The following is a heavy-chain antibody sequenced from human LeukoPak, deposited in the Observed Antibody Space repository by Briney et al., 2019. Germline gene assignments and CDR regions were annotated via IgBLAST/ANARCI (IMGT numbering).Heavy chain of an antibody. V-gene: IGHV4-59*12. CDR2: IYYSGST. CDR1: GGSISSYY. Sequence: PSETLSLTCTVSGGSISSYYWSWIRQPPGQGLEWIGYIYYSGSTNYNPSLKSRVTISVDTSKNQFSLKLSSVTPEDTAVYYCARDLWGSPRYYFFDYWGQGTLVTVSS. D-gene: IGHD7-27*01. CDR3: ARDLWGSPRYYFFDY. J-gene: IGHJ4*02.